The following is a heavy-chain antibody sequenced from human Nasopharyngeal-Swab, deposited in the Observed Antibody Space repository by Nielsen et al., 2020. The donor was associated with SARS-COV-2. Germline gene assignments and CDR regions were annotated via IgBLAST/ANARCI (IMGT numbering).Heavy chain of an antibody. Sequence: GASLKISCKGSGYSFTSYWIGWVRQMPGKGLEWMGIIYPGDSDTRYSPFFQGQVTISADKSISTAYLQWSSLKASDTAMYYCARHVVRGYDPNYYYYYMDVWGKGTTVTVSS. CDR1: GYSFTSYW. V-gene: IGHV5-51*01. CDR3: ARHVVRGYDPNYYYYYMDV. D-gene: IGHD5-12*01. J-gene: IGHJ6*03. CDR2: IYPGDSDT.